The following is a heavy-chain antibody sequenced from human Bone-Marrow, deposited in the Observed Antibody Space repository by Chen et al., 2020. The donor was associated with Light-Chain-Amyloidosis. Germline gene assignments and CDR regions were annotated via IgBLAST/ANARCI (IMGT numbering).Heavy chain of an antibody. CDR2: IYYSGST. V-gene: IGHV4-31*03. CDR1: VGPIRVGGNY. J-gene: IGHJ6*02. CDR3: ARETHYYDSGDYYGMDV. Sequence: VQLQESGQELVKPSQTLSLPGPVPVGPIRVGGNYWSWIRQHPGKGLEWIGYIYYSGSTYYNPSLKSRVTISVDTSKNQFSLKLSSVTAADTAVYYCARETHYYDSGDYYGMDVWGQGTTVTVSS. D-gene: IGHD3-22*01.